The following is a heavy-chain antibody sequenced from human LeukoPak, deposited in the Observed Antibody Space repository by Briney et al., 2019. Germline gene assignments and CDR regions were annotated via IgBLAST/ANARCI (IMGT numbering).Heavy chain of an antibody. CDR3: ARSRITIFGVYDY. J-gene: IGHJ4*02. Sequence: PGGSLRLSCAASGFTFSDYYMSWIRQAPGKGLEWVSYISSSGSTIYHADSVKGRFTISRDNAKISLYLQMNSLRAEDTAVYYCARSRITIFGVYDYWGQGTLVTVSS. V-gene: IGHV3-11*01. CDR2: ISSSGSTI. D-gene: IGHD3-3*01. CDR1: GFTFSDYY.